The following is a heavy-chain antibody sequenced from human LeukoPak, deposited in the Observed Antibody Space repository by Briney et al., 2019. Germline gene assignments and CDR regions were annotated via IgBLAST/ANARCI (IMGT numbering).Heavy chain of an antibody. CDR2: ISHDGSNK. D-gene: IGHD1-26*01. J-gene: IGHJ3*02. CDR1: GFTFSSYG. CDR3: ASYRIVGATRAFDI. V-gene: IGHV3-30*03. Sequence: SGGSLRLSCEASGFTFSSYGMHWVRRAPGKGLEWMTVISHDGSNKYYVDSVKGRFTISRDNSKNTLYLQMNSLRAEDTAVYYCASYRIVGATRAFDIWGQGTMVTVSS.